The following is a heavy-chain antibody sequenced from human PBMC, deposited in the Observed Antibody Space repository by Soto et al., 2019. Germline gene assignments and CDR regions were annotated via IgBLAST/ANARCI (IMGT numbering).Heavy chain of an antibody. J-gene: IGHJ4*02. CDR2: ISTYNGNT. CDR3: TRGQSGYSFFDF. CDR1: GYTFASYG. Sequence: EASVKVSCKASGYTFASYGLSLVRQAPGQGLEWMGWISTYNGNTNYAQKLQGRVTMTTDNAKNTVYLEMHSLRAEDTAVYYCTRGQSGYSFFDFWGQGTLVTVSS. D-gene: IGHD5-18*01. V-gene: IGHV1-18*01.